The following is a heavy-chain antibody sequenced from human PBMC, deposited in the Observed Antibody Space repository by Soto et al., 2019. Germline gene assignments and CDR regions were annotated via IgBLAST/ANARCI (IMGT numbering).Heavy chain of an antibody. J-gene: IGHJ4*02. V-gene: IGHV3-30*18. Sequence: QVQLVESGGGVVQPGRSLRLSCAASGFTFSRRGMHWVRQAPGKGLECVAVISHDGSNKYYADSVKGRFTISRDNSKNTLYLQMNSLRPEDTAIYYCAKDAAAGNYYFDYWGQGTLVTVSS. CDR1: GFTFSRRG. D-gene: IGHD6-13*01. CDR2: ISHDGSNK. CDR3: AKDAAAGNYYFDY.